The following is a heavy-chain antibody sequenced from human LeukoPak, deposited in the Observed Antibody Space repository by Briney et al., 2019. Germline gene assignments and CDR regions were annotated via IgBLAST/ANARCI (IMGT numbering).Heavy chain of an antibody. Sequence: GGALRLSCAASGFTFSSYGMSWVRQAPGKGLEWVSAISGSGGSTYYADSVKGRFTISRDNSKNTLYLQMNSLRAEDTAVYYCARVEGYCSGGSCYPFDYWGRGTLVTVSS. CDR1: GFTFSSYG. CDR3: ARVEGYCSGGSCYPFDY. CDR2: ISGSGGST. J-gene: IGHJ4*02. D-gene: IGHD2-15*01. V-gene: IGHV3-23*01.